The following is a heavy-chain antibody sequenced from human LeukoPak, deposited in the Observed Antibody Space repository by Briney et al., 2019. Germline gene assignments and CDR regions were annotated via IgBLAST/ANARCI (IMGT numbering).Heavy chain of an antibody. CDR2: IYYSGST. V-gene: IGHV4-30-4*01. Sequence: SETLSLTCTVSGGSISSGDYYWSWIRQPPGKGLEWIGYIYYSGSTYYNPSLKSRVTISVDTSKNQFSLKLSSVTAADTAVYYCARDITVTPGYFDYWGQGTLVTVSS. J-gene: IGHJ4*02. D-gene: IGHD4-17*01. CDR1: GGSISSGDYY. CDR3: ARDITVTPGYFDY.